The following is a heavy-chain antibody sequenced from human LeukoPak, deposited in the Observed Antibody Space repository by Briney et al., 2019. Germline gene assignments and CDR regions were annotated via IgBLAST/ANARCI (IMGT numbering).Heavy chain of an antibody. J-gene: IGHJ4*02. CDR3: ARGRVRRGDYYGF. D-gene: IGHD3-10*01. Sequence: ASVKVSCKASGYTFTSYDINWVRQATGQGLEWMGWMNPNSGNTGYAQKFQGRVTMTRNTSISTAYMELSSLRSGDTAVYYCARGRVRRGDYYGFWGQGSLVTVSS. CDR2: MNPNSGNT. V-gene: IGHV1-8*01. CDR1: GYTFTSYD.